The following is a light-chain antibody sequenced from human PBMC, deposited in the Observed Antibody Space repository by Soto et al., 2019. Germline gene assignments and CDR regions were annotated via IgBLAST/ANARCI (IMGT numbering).Light chain of an antibody. CDR3: ASYTRTTTLV. CDR1: ISDIGGYNF. Sequence: QSVLTQPASVSGSHGQSITISCTGTISDIGGYNFISWYQHHPGKAPKLVIYDVNNRPSGISYRFSGSKSGNTASLTISGLQAEDEADYYCASYTRTTTLVFGGGTKLTVL. J-gene: IGLJ2*01. V-gene: IGLV2-14*01. CDR2: DVN.